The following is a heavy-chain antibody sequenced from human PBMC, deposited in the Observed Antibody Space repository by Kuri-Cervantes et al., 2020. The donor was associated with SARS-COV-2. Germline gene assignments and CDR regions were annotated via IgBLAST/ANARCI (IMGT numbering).Heavy chain of an antibody. V-gene: IGHV3-48*01. J-gene: IGHJ4*02. CDR1: GFTFSSYS. D-gene: IGHD2-21*02. CDR2: ISSSSSTI. CDR3: ARDKWPIVVVTCYFDY. Sequence: GESLKISCAASGFTFSSYSMNWVRQAPGKGLEWVSYISSSSSTIYYADSVKGRFTISRDNAKNSLYLQMNSLSAEDTAVYYCARDKWPIVVVTCYFDYWGQGTLVTVSS.